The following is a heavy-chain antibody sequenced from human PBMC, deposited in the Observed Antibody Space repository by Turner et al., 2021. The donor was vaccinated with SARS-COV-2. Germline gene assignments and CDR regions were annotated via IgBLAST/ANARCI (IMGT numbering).Heavy chain of an antibody. Sequence: QVQLPQWGAGLLKPSETLSLTCAVYGGSFSDFYWSCIRQPQGKGLDWTGEINHSGSTNYSTSLKSRVTISVDTSKNQFSLKLSSVTAADTAVYYCARGNIRNGDYVGDYYYYGMDVWGQGTTVTVSS. V-gene: IGHV4-34*01. CDR1: GGSFSDFY. J-gene: IGHJ6*02. CDR2: INHSGST. CDR3: ARGNIRNGDYVGDYYYYGMDV. D-gene: IGHD4-17*01.